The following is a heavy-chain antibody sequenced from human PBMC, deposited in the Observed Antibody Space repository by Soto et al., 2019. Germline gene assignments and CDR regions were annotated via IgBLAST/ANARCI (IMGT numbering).Heavy chain of an antibody. CDR2: ISYDGSNK. Sequence: GSLRLSCXASGFTFSSYAMHWVRQAPGKGLEWVAVISYDGSNKYYADSVKGRFTISRDNSKNTLYLQMNSLRAEDTAVYYCARGWVSGWSRGGGYFDYWGQGTLVTVSS. CDR3: ARGWVSGWSRGGGYFDY. J-gene: IGHJ4*02. V-gene: IGHV3-30-3*01. CDR1: GFTFSSYA. D-gene: IGHD6-19*01.